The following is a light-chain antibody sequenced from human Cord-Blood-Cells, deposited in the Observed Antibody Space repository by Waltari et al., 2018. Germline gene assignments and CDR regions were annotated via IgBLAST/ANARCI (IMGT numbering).Light chain of an antibody. CDR2: GAS. V-gene: IGKV3-15*01. CDR1: QSISNN. Sequence: EIVMTQSPATLSVSPGGRATLSCRASQSISNNLAWYQQKPGQAPRPLIYGASTRATGIPSKFSGSGSGTDFTLTISSLQSEDFAVYYCQQYNSWPRTFGQGTKVEIK. J-gene: IGKJ1*01. CDR3: QQYNSWPRT.